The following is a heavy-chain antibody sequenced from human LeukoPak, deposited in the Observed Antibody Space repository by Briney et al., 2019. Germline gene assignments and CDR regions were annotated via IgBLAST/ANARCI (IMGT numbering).Heavy chain of an antibody. CDR3: ARDSAYSSSLNNWFDP. D-gene: IGHD6-13*01. Sequence: PSETLSLTCTVSGYSISSGYYWGWIRQPPGKGLEWIGSIYHSGSTYYNPSLKSRVTISVDTSKNQFSLKLSSVTAADTAVYYCARDSAYSSSLNNWFDPWGQGTLVTVSS. CDR1: GYSISSGYY. J-gene: IGHJ5*02. CDR2: IYHSGST. V-gene: IGHV4-38-2*02.